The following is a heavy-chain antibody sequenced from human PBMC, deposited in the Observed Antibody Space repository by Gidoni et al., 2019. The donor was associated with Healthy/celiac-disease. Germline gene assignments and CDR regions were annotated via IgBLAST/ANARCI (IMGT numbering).Heavy chain of an antibody. D-gene: IGHD3-3*01. Sequence: QVQLQESGPGLVKPSQTLSLTCTVSGGSISSGDYYWSWIRQPPGKGLEWIGYIYYSWSTYYNPSLKSRVTISVDTSKNQFSLKLSSVTAADTAVYYCARGSDFWSGYYTGPGGAWFDPWGQGTLVTVSS. CDR3: ARGSDFWSGYYTGPGGAWFDP. J-gene: IGHJ5*02. CDR2: IYYSWST. V-gene: IGHV4-30-4*01. CDR1: GGSISSGDYY.